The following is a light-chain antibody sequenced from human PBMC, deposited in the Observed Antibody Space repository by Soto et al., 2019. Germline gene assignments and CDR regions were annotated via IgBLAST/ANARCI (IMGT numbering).Light chain of an antibody. CDR1: ETVSGSY. CDR3: QQYNNWPWT. V-gene: IGKV3-15*01. CDR2: GAS. J-gene: IGKJ1*01. Sequence: DIVLTQSPGTLSLSPGERATLSCRASETVSGSYLAWYQQKPGQAPRLLIYGASTRATGFPARFSGSGSGTEFTLSISSLQSDDFAVYFCQQYNNWPWTFGQGTKVDIK.